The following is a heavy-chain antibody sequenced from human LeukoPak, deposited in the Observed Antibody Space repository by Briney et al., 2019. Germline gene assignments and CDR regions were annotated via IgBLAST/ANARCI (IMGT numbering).Heavy chain of an antibody. CDR1: GGSISSYY. Sequence: SETLSHTCTVSGGSISSYYWSWIRQPPGKGLEWIGYIYYSGSTNYNPSLKSRVTISVDTSKNQFSLKLSSVTAADTAVYYCARVGGYCSSTSCYNWFDPWGQGTLVTVSS. D-gene: IGHD2-2*03. J-gene: IGHJ5*02. V-gene: IGHV4-59*01. CDR3: ARVGGYCSSTSCYNWFDP. CDR2: IYYSGST.